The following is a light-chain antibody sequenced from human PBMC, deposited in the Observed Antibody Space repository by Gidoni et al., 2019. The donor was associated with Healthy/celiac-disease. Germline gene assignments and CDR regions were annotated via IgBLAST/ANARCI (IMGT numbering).Light chain of an antibody. J-gene: IGKJ5*01. CDR1: QDISNY. CDR2: DAS. Sequence: DIQLPHSPSSLSASVVDRVTITCQASQDISNYLNWYQQKPGKDPKLLIYDASNLETGVPSRCSGSGSGTDVTITISSRQPEDIATDYCQKYDKLISITFGQGTRLEIK. V-gene: IGKV1-33*01. CDR3: QKYDKLISIT.